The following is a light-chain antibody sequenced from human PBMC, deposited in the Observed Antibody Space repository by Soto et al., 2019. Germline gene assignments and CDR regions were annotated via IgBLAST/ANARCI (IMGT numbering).Light chain of an antibody. CDR1: SSDVGGYNH. J-gene: IGLJ3*02. CDR2: EVT. V-gene: IGLV2-14*01. CDR3: TSYTVRKSWV. Sequence: QSALNQPASVTGSPGQSITISCTGTSSDVGGYNHVSWYQQYPGTAPKLIIYEVTNRPSGVSDRFSGSKSGNTASLTISGLQPEDEADYYCTSYTVRKSWVFGGGTKLTVL.